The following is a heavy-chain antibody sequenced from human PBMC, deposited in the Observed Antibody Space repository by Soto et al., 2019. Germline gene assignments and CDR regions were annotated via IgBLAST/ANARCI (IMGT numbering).Heavy chain of an antibody. J-gene: IGHJ3*02. D-gene: IGHD2-8*01. CDR3: ARANGAFDI. CDR2: INVGNGNT. CDR1: GYTFTSYA. V-gene: IGHV1-3*01. Sequence: QVQLVQSGAEVKKPGASVKASCKASGYTFTSYAMHWVRQAPGQRLEWRGWINVGNGNTKYSQKVQGRVTITKDTSASTAYMELSSLRSEDTAVYYCARANGAFDIWGQGTMVTVSS.